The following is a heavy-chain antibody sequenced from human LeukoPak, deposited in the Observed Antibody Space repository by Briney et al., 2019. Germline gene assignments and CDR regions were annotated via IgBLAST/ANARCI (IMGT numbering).Heavy chain of an antibody. V-gene: IGHV4-59*01. CDR1: GGSISSYY. CDR3: ARVGVYSSSWFHGDWFDP. J-gene: IGHJ5*02. CDR2: IYYSGST. Sequence: SETLSLTCTVSGGSISSYYWSWIRQPPGKGLEWIGYIYYSGSTNYNPSLKSRVTISVDTSKNQFSLKLSSVTAADTAVYYCARVGVYSSSWFHGDWFDPWGQGTLVTVSS. D-gene: IGHD6-13*01.